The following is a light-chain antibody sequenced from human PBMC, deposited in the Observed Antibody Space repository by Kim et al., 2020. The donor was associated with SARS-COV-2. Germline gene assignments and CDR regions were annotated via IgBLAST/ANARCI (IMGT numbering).Light chain of an antibody. Sequence: ASYGDRLSITCRASQSIATYLHWYQHQPGKAPKLLIYAASSLRSGVPSRFGGSGSGTHFTLTISSLQPEDVATYYCQHSFSAPYTFGQGTKLEI. V-gene: IGKV1-39*01. CDR1: QSIATY. CDR3: QHSFSAPYT. CDR2: AAS. J-gene: IGKJ2*01.